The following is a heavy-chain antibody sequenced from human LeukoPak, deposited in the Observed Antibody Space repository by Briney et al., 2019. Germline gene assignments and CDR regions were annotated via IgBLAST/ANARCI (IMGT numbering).Heavy chain of an antibody. D-gene: IGHD3-22*01. CDR3: ARDPGDSRGYSRGSFDY. V-gene: IGHV4-59*01. Sequence: SETLSLTCTVSGGSISGDYWSWIRQPPGKELEWIGYIYYSGSTNYNPSLKGRVTISVDTSKNQFSLKLSSVTAADTAVYFCARDPGDSRGYSRGSFDYWGQGTMVTVSS. J-gene: IGHJ4*02. CDR2: IYYSGST. CDR1: GGSISGDY.